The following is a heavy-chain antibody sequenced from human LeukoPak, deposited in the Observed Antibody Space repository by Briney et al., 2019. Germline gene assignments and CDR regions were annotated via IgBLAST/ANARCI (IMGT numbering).Heavy chain of an antibody. CDR3: AKPTDNISRYGHYYYYMDV. J-gene: IGHJ6*03. CDR1: GGSISSSSFY. CDR2: IYHSGTT. D-gene: IGHD6-13*01. V-gene: IGHV4-39*01. Sequence: SETLSLTCTVSGGSISSSSFYWGWLRQPPGKTLEWIGSIYHSGTTYYNPSLKGRVTISVDTSRNQFSLSVSSVTAADTAVYYCAKPTDNISRYGHYYYYMDVWGRGTTVTVSS.